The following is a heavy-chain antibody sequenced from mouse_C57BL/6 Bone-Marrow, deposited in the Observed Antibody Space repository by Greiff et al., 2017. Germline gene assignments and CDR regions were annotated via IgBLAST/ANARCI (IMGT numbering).Heavy chain of an antibody. CDR1: GFNIKDDY. Sequence: EVQLQQSGAELVRPGASVKLSCTASGFNIKDDYMHWVKQRPEQGLEWIGWIDPENGDTEYASKFQGKATITADPSSNTTYLQLSSLTSEDTAVYYCATYDYGYAMDYWGQGTSVTVSS. CDR3: ATYDYGYAMDY. CDR2: IDPENGDT. D-gene: IGHD1-1*01. J-gene: IGHJ4*01. V-gene: IGHV14-4*01.